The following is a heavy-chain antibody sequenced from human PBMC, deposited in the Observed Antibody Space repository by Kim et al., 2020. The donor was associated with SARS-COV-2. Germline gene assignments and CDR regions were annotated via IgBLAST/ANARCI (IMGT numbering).Heavy chain of an antibody. CDR3: ARALWGRVNYYDSSGYANNWFDP. J-gene: IGHJ5*02. CDR2: IYYSGST. Sequence: SETLSLTCTVSGGSISSYYWSWIRQPPGKGLEWIGYIYYSGSTNYNPSLKSRVTISVDTSKNQFSLKLSSVTAADTAVYYCARALWGRVNYYDSSGYANNWFDPWGQGTLVTVSS. CDR1: GGSISSYY. D-gene: IGHD3-22*01. V-gene: IGHV4-59*01.